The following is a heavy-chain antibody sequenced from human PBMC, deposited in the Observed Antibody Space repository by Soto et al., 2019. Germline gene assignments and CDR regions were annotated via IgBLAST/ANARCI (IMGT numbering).Heavy chain of an antibody. CDR3: ARTLSGFTDGSSQFYFDD. CDR1: GDPITSYF. Sequence: SETLSLTCTVSGDPITSYFWTWLRQPAGKGLEWIGHVFPGGPTSHNSSLKSRVSMSIDTSKNQFSLTLTSVTAADTAVYYCARTLSGFTDGSSQFYFDDWGQGTLVTVSS. CDR2: VFPGGPT. D-gene: IGHD3-10*01. J-gene: IGHJ4*02. V-gene: IGHV4-4*07.